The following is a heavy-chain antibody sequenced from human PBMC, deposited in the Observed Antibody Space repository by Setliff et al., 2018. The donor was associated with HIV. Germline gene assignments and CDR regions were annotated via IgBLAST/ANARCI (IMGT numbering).Heavy chain of an antibody. CDR1: GGSFSASY. Sequence: PSETLSLTCAVYGGSFSASYWSWIRQAPGKGLEWIGEINHSGITHFNPSLDTRVTMFADTSKNQFSLRLSPVTAADTAIYYCAKGPRGLGLRYYFDYWAQGSQVTV. V-gene: IGHV4-34*01. CDR2: INHSGIT. J-gene: IGHJ4*02. CDR3: AKGPRGLGLRYYFDY. D-gene: IGHD3-10*01.